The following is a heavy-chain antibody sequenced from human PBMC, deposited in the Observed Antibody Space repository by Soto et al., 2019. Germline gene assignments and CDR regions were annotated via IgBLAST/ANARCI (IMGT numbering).Heavy chain of an antibody. Sequence: GGSLRLSCAASGFTFSSYGMHWVRQAPGKGLEWVAVISYDGSNKYYADSVKGRFTISRDNSKNTLYLQMNSLRAEDTAVYYCAKDSPYCSSTSCMSWFDPWGQGTRVTVSS. J-gene: IGHJ5*02. V-gene: IGHV3-30*18. CDR3: AKDSPYCSSTSCMSWFDP. CDR2: ISYDGSNK. CDR1: GFTFSSYG. D-gene: IGHD2-2*01.